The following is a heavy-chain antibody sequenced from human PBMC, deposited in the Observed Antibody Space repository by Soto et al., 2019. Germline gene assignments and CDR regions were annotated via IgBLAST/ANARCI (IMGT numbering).Heavy chain of an antibody. CDR2: ISAAGDP. CDR3: ASTDRDFYGLDV. Sequence: EVQLVESGGGLVQPGGSLRLSCEASGFTVRNYDMHWVRQGTGKGLEWVSGISAAGDPDYADSVEGRFTISRENAQNSFFLQMNSLRVGDTAVEYCASTDRDFYGLDVWGQGTTVIVSS. J-gene: IGHJ6*02. CDR1: GFTVRNYD. V-gene: IGHV3-13*05.